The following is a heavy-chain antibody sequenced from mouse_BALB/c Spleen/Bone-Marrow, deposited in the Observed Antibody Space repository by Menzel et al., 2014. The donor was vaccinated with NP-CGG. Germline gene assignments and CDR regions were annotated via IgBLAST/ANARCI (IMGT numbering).Heavy chain of an antibody. V-gene: IGHV1S135*01. CDR1: GYSFTDYN. Sequence: EVKLVESGPELVKPGASVKVSCKASGYSFTDYNMYWVKQSHGKSLEWIGYIGPYNGGTTYNQKFKGKATLTADKSSSTAFMHLNSLTSEDSSVYYCTREHGWYFGVWGAGTTVTVSS. CDR3: TREHGWYFGV. J-gene: IGHJ1*01. CDR2: IGPYNGGT.